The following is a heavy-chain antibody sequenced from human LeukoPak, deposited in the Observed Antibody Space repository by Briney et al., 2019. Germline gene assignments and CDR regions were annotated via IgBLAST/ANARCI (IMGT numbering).Heavy chain of an antibody. CDR1: GYSFSPGYY. J-gene: IGHJ6*03. Sequence: SETLSLTCTVSGYSFSPGYYWGWVRQPPGKGLEWIGYIYYSGSTNFNPSLKSRVTISVDTSKNQFSLKMSSVTAADTAVYFCARGGPPGYYYDYYMDVWGKGTTVTISS. V-gene: IGHV4-61*08. CDR3: ARGGPPGYYYDYYMDV. CDR2: IYYSGST.